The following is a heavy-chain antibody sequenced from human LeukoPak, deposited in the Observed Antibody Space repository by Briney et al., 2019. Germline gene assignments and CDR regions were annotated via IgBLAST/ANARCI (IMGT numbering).Heavy chain of an antibody. CDR2: IYYSGST. V-gene: IGHV4-39*07. Sequence: SETLSLTCTVSGGSISSSSYYWGWIRQPPGKGLEWIGSIYYSGSTYYNPSLKSRVTISVDTSKNQFSLKLSSVTAADTAVYYCARGLKSVPHYYYYMDVWGKGTTVTISS. CDR3: ARGLKSVPHYYYYMDV. CDR1: GGSISSSSYY. J-gene: IGHJ6*03. D-gene: IGHD6-6*01.